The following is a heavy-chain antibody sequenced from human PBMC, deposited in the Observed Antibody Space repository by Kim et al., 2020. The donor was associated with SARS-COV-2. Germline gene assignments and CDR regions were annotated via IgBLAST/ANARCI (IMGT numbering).Heavy chain of an antibody. CDR2: INTNTGNP. CDR1: GYTFTSYA. V-gene: IGHV7-4-1*02. Sequence: ASVKVSCKASGYTFTSYAMNWVRQAPGQGLEWMGWINTNTGNPTYAQGFTGRFVFSLDTSVSTAYLQISSLKAEDTAVYYCARDSSLRLWGSYRSSWFDPWGQGTLVTVSS. D-gene: IGHD3-16*02. CDR3: ARDSSLRLWGSYRSSWFDP. J-gene: IGHJ5*02.